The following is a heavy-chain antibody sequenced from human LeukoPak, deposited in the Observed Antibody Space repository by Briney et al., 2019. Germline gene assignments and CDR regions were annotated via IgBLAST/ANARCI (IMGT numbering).Heavy chain of an antibody. D-gene: IGHD1-1*01. CDR1: GYTFTGYY. CDR3: ARVRVPYNPRGDFDY. CDR2: TSAYNGNT. V-gene: IGHV1-18*04. Sequence: GASVKVSCKASGYTFTGYYMHWVRQAPGQGLEWMGWTSAYNGNTNYAQKLQGRVTMTTDTSTSTAYMELRSLRSDDTAVYYCARVRVPYNPRGDFDYWGQGTLVTVSS. J-gene: IGHJ4*02.